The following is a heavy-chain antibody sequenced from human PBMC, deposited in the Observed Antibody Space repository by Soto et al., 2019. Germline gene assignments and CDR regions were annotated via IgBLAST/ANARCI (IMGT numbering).Heavy chain of an antibody. Sequence: EVHLVESGGGLVQPGGSLRLSCAASGFTVSHNYINWVRQAPGKGLEWVSVIYSGGSTYYADSVKSRFTISRDNSKNTLYLQMNSLRAEDTAVYYCARGGLPTCSWFDPGGQGTLVTVSS. D-gene: IGHD1-26*01. J-gene: IGHJ5*02. CDR1: GFTVSHNY. CDR3: ARGGLPTCSWFDP. CDR2: IYSGGST. V-gene: IGHV3-66*01.